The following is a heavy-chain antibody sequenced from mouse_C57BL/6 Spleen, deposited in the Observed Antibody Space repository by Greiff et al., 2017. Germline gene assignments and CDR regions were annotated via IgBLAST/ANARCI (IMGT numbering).Heavy chain of an antibody. CDR1: GFSLTSYG. J-gene: IGHJ4*01. CDR2: IWSGGST. Sequence: VQLKESGPGLVQPSQSLSITCTVSGFSLTSYGVHWVRQSPGKGLEWLGVIWSGGSTDYNAAFISRLSISKDNSKSQVFFKMNSLQADDTAIYYCARKGGLRFFYYAMDYWGQGTSVTVSS. V-gene: IGHV2-2*01. CDR3: ARKGGLRFFYYAMDY. D-gene: IGHD2-2*01.